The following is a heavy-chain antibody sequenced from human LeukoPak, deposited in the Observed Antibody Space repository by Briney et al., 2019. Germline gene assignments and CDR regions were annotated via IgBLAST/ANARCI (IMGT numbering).Heavy chain of an antibody. Sequence: QPGGSLRLSCAASGLTFKNYAMSWVRQAPGKGLEWVSTVSGRGDEKFNADSVKGRFAISRDNSKNTPYLQMDSLRADDTAVYYCAKGGHFSWFDPWGQGTLVTVSS. CDR3: AKGGHFSWFDP. J-gene: IGHJ5*02. D-gene: IGHD1-26*01. CDR2: VSGRGDEK. CDR1: GLTFKNYA. V-gene: IGHV3-23*01.